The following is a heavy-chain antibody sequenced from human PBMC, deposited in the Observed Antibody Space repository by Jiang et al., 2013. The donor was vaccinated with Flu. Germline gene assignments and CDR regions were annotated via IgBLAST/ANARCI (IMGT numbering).Heavy chain of an antibody. CDR2: INPGNGDT. V-gene: IGHV1-3*01. Sequence: SGAEVKKPGASVKVSCQTSGYTFTNYGMHWVRQAPGRRLEWMGWINPGNGDTKYAQKFQRRLVISSNPSATTAYMELTSLTSEDRGVYFCARDDDFWSGYIDSWGQGTQVTVSS. D-gene: IGHD3-3*01. CDR3: ARDDDFWSGYIDS. J-gene: IGHJ4*02. CDR1: GYTFTNYG.